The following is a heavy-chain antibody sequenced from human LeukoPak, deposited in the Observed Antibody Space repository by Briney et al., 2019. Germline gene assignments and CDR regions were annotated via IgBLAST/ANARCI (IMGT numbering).Heavy chain of an antibody. Sequence: ASVKVSCKASGYTFTSYDINWVRQATGQGLEWMGWMNPNSGNTGYAQKFQGRVTITRNTSISTAYMELSSLRSEDTAVYYCARALYGSGSYAAEYFDYWGQGTLVTASS. J-gene: IGHJ4*02. V-gene: IGHV1-8*03. CDR1: GYTFTSYD. D-gene: IGHD3-10*01. CDR3: ARALYGSGSYAAEYFDY. CDR2: MNPNSGNT.